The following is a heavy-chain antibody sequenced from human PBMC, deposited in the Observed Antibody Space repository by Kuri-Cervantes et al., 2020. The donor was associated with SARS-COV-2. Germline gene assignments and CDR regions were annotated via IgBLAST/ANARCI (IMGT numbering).Heavy chain of an antibody. CDR2: IYCSGST. Sequence: SETLSLTCTVSGGSISSSSYYWGWIRQPPGKGLEWIGSIYCSGSTYYNPSLKSRVTISVDTSKNQFSLKLSSVTAADTAVYYCARLYRCSSTSCLNYFDYWGQGTLVTVSS. D-gene: IGHD2-2*01. V-gene: IGHV4-39*01. J-gene: IGHJ4*02. CDR1: GGSISSSSYY. CDR3: ARLYRCSSTSCLNYFDY.